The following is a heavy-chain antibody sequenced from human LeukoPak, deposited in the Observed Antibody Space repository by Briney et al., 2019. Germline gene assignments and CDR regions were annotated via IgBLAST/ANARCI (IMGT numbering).Heavy chain of an antibody. Sequence: GGSLRLSCAASGFTFSSYSMNWVRQAPGKGLEWVSSISSSSSYIYYADSVKGRFTISRDNSKNTLYLQMNSLRADDTAVYYCAKARVGSTYLFDPWGQGALVTVSS. CDR3: AKARVGSTYLFDP. J-gene: IGHJ5*02. D-gene: IGHD1-26*01. CDR1: GFTFSSYS. V-gene: IGHV3-21*04. CDR2: ISSSSSYI.